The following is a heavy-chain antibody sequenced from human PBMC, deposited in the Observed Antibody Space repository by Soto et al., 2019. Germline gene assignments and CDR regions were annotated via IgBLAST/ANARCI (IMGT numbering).Heavy chain of an antibody. D-gene: IGHD5-12*01. CDR3: AKEHGGGISTITSFFDS. CDR2: IIGSGTST. V-gene: IGHV3-23*01. Sequence: GGSLRLSCAASGITFSNHALSWVRQAPGKGLEWVSGIIGSGTSTYYADSVKGRFTISRDNSKNTLSLQMNSLRDDDTAVYYCAKEHGGGISTITSFFDSWGQGTPVTVSS. J-gene: IGHJ4*02. CDR1: GITFSNHA.